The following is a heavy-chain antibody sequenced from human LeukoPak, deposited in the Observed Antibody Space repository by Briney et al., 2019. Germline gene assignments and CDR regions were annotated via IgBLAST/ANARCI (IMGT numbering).Heavy chain of an antibody. CDR2: ISHDGSNK. J-gene: IGHJ6*03. V-gene: IGHV3-30*07. CDR1: GLTLSRDA. Sequence: GGSLRLSCAASGLTLSRDAMHWVRQAPGKGLEWVSVISHDGSNKNYGDSVKGRFTISRDNSKNTLYLQMNSLKTEDTAVYYCTSHPPRTPSYYMDVWGKGTTVTVSS. CDR3: TSHPPRTPSYYMDV.